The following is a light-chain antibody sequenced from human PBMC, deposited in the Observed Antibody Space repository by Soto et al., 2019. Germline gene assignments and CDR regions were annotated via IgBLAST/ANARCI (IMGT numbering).Light chain of an antibody. Sequence: EIELAQFPGTRSLSPGERATLLYGGGQSVSSSYLASYPQKPGQAPRLLIYGASSRATRIPDSFSGSASGTHFTLPLSRLEPEDLAVYSCQQYGSSPPRKFGQGTKVDIK. V-gene: IGKV3-20*01. CDR1: QSVSSSY. CDR3: QQYGSSPPRK. CDR2: GAS. J-gene: IGKJ1*01.